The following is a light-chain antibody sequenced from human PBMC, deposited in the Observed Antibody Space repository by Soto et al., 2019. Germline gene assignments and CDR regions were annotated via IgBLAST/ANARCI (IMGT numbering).Light chain of an antibody. V-gene: IGKV1-5*01. Sequence: IQMTQSPSTLSSSVGDRVTITCRASQSISSWLAWYQQKPGKAPKLLIYDASSLESGVPSRFSVSGSGTEFTLTISSLQTDDFATYYCQQYNSYRYTFGQGTRLEIK. CDR3: QQYNSYRYT. CDR2: DAS. J-gene: IGKJ5*01. CDR1: QSISSW.